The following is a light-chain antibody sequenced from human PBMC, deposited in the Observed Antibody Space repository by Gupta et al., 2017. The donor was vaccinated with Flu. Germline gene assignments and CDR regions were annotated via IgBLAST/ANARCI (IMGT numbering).Light chain of an antibody. CDR3: HQSSDLPWT. CDR2: YAS. CDR1: QNIGGA. Sequence: EIVLTQSPDFQSVTPKVRVTITCRASQNIGGALHWYQQKPDQSPKVLIKYASQSFSGVPSRFSGSGSGTDFTLTINGLETEDAATYYCHQSSDLPWTFGQGTKVEIK. J-gene: IGKJ1*01. V-gene: IGKV6-21*01.